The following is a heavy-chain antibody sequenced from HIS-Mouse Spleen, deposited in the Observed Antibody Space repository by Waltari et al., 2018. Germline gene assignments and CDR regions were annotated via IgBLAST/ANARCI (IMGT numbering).Heavy chain of an antibody. V-gene: IGHV1-2*02. D-gene: IGHD7-27*01. CDR2: INPTSGGT. CDR3: ARTGALDAFDI. J-gene: IGHJ3*02. Sequence: QVQLVQSGAEVKKPGASVKVSCKASGYTFTGYYMHWVRQAPGQGLEWMEWINPTSGGTNYAQKFKGRVTMTRDTSISTAYMELSRLRSDDTAVYYCARTGALDAFDIWGQGTMVTVSS. CDR1: GYTFTGYY.